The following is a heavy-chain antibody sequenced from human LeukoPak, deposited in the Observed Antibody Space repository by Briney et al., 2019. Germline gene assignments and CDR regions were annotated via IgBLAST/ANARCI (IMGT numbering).Heavy chain of an antibody. D-gene: IGHD5-18*01. J-gene: IGHJ4*02. CDR1: GGTFSSYA. CDR2: IIPIFGTA. CDR3: ARDWGGQLWLNY. V-gene: IGHV1-69*13. Sequence: ASVTVSCKASGGTFSSYAISWVRQAPGQGLEWMGGIIPIFGTANYAQKFQGRVTITADESTSTAYMELSSLRSEDTAVYYCARDWGGQLWLNYWGQGTLVTVSS.